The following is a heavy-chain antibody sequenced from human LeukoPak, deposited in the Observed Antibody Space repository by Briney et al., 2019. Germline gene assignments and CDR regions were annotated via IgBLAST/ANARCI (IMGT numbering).Heavy chain of an antibody. CDR1: GFTFSSYA. CDR3: ATPGAGDWSKFDY. D-gene: IGHD2-21*02. V-gene: IGHV3-30*04. J-gene: IGHJ4*02. Sequence: GGSLRLSCAVSGFTFSSYAMHWVRQAAGKGLEWVAVISYDGSKKYYADSVKGRFSISRDNSKNTLYLQMNSLRDEDTAVYYCATPGAGDWSKFDYWGQGTLVTVSS. CDR2: ISYDGSKK.